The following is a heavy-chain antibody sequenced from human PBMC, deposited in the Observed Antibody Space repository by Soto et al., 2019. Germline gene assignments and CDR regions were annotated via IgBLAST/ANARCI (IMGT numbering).Heavy chain of an antibody. CDR1: GFTFTNYW. Sequence: EVQLVESGGGLVQPGGSLRLSCEASGFTFTNYWMHWVRQAPGKGLVWVSRINPDGRTTTYADSVKGRFLISRDNAKNTVYLQMTSLRAEDTAVYYCARVEISTRGKFDSWGQGTLVTVSS. CDR2: INPDGRTT. V-gene: IGHV3-74*01. CDR3: ARVEISTRGKFDS. J-gene: IGHJ4*02. D-gene: IGHD3-16*02.